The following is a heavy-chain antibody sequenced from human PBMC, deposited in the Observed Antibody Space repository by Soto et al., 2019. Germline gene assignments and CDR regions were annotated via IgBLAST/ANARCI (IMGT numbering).Heavy chain of an antibody. V-gene: IGHV3-11*01. CDR3: ARDLGYYDSSGYFDY. CDR2: ISSSDSII. J-gene: IGHJ4*02. Sequence: PGGSLRLSCAASGFTFSDYYMSWIRWAPGKGLEWVSYISSSDSIIYCSDSVKGRFIISRDNAKNSLYLQMNSLRAEDTAVYYCARDLGYYDSSGYFDYWGQGTLVTVSS. D-gene: IGHD3-22*01. CDR1: GFTFSDYY.